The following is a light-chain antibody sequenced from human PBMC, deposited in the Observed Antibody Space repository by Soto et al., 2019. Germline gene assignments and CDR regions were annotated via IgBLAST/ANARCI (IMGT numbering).Light chain of an antibody. J-gene: IGKJ1*01. CDR1: QSVSNN. CDR3: QQYHYWWT. Sequence: EIVMTQSPATLSVSPGEKATLSSRASQSVSNNLAWFQQKPGQVPRLLIYGASNRATGVSARFSGSGSGTEFTLTISSLQSEDFAVYYCQQYHYWWTFGQGTKVDIK. CDR2: GAS. V-gene: IGKV3-15*01.